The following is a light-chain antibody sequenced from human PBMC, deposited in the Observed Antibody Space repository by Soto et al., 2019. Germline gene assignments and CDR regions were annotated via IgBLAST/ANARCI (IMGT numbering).Light chain of an antibody. Sequence: DVVMTQSPLSLPVTLGQPASISCWSSQSLSYSDGNIYLNWFHQRPGQSPRRLIYKVFNRDSGVQDRLSGSGSGTDFTLKISRVEAEDVGIYYCMQGTHRPITFGGGTKV. J-gene: IGKJ4*01. CDR2: KVF. CDR3: MQGTHRPIT. V-gene: IGKV2-30*01. CDR1: QSLSYSDGNIY.